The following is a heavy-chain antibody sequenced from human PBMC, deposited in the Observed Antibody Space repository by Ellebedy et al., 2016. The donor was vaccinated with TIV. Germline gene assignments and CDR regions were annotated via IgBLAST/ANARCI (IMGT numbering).Heavy chain of an antibody. CDR1: GYSISSGYY. Sequence: SETLSLXCTVSGYSISSGYYWGWIRQPPGKGLEWIGSIYHSGSTYYNPSLKSRVTISVDTSKNQFSLKLSSVTAADTAVYYCARGSQDTVTTPTNKFDYWGQGTLVTVSS. CDR2: IYHSGST. J-gene: IGHJ4*02. CDR3: ARGSQDTVTTPTNKFDY. V-gene: IGHV4-38-2*02. D-gene: IGHD4-17*01.